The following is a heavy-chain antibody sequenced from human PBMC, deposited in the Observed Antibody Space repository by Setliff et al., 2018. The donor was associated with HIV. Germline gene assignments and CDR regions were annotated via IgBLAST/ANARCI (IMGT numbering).Heavy chain of an antibody. V-gene: IGHV1-69*05. CDR2: IIPIFGTA. CDR3: ARESRKYYDSWSSYYRGVDYYYYMDV. Sequence: ASVKVSRKASGGTFSSQTISWVRQAPGQGLEWVGGIIPIFGTANYAQKFQGRVTMTTHTSTTTAHMELRSLRSDDTAVYYCARESRKYYDSWSSYYRGVDYYYYMDVWGKGTTVTVSS. D-gene: IGHD3-3*01. J-gene: IGHJ6*03. CDR1: GGTFSSQT.